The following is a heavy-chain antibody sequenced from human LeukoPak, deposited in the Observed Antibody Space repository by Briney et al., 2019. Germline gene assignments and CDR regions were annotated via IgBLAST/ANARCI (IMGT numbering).Heavy chain of an antibody. V-gene: IGHV1-2*02. CDR1: GYSFTDKY. Sequence: ASVKVSCKASGYSFTDKYMHLVRQAPGQGLEWIGWINPNSGGTNYAQKFQGRVSMTTDTSMSTAYMELSRLTSDDTAVYYCARAGGRSWFDPWGQGTLVTVSS. CDR3: ARAGGRSWFDP. J-gene: IGHJ5*02. CDR2: INPNSGGT.